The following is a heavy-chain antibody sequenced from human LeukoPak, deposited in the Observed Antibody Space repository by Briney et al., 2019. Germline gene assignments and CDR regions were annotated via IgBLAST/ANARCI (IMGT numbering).Heavy chain of an antibody. CDR1: GFTFSNYW. Sequence: GESLRLSCAASGFTFSNYWITWVRQAPGKGLEWVANIKQGGGERYYVDSVKGRFTISRDNVKNSLYLQMNNLRAEDTAVYYCARDSGWYLDLWGRGTLVSVSS. V-gene: IGHV3-7*04. CDR3: ARDSGWYLDL. J-gene: IGHJ2*01. CDR2: IKQGGGER. D-gene: IGHD1-26*01.